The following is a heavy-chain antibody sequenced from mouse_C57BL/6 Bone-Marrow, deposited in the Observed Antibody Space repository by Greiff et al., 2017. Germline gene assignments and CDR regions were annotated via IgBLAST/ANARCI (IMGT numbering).Heavy chain of an antibody. J-gene: IGHJ2*01. CDR2: IDPNSGGT. CDR1: GYTFTSYW. CDR3: ARRRITTVAYFDY. Sequence: QVQLQQPGAELVKPGASVKLSCKASGYTFTSYWMHWVKQRPGRGLEWIGRIDPNSGGTKYNEKFKSKATLTVDKPSSTAYMQLSSLTSADAAVFYCARRRITTVAYFDYWGQGTTLTVSS. V-gene: IGHV1-72*01. D-gene: IGHD1-1*01.